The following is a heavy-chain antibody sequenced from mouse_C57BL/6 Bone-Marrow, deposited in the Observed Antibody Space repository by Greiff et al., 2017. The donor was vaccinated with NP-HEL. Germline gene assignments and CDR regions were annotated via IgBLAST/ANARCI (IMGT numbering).Heavy chain of an antibody. Sequence: DVKLQESGPVLVKPGASVKMSCKASGYTFTDYYMNWVKQSHGKSLEWIGVINPYNGGTSYNQKFKGKATLTVDKSSSTAYMELNSLTSEDSAVYYCARRGAYSPDYWGQGTTLTVSS. CDR3: ARRGAYSPDY. CDR2: INPYNGGT. CDR1: GYTFTDYY. J-gene: IGHJ2*01. V-gene: IGHV1-19*01. D-gene: IGHD2-10*01.